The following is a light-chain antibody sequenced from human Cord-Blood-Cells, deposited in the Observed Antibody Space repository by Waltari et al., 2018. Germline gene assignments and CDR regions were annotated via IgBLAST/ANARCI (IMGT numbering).Light chain of an antibody. CDR2: EGS. V-gene: IGLV2-23*01. CDR3: CSYAGSSTFYV. Sequence: QSALTQPASVSGSPGQAITISCTGTCSAVGSYNLVSWYQQHPGKAPKLMIYEGSKRPSGVSNRFSGSKSGNTASLTISGLQAEDEADYYCCSYAGSSTFYVFGTGTKVTVL. J-gene: IGLJ1*01. CDR1: CSAVGSYNL.